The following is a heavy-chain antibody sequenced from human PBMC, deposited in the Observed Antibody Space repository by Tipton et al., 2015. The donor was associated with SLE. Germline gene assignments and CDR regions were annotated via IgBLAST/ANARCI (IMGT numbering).Heavy chain of an antibody. D-gene: IGHD6-19*01. Sequence: TLSLTCTVSGVSISSGGDYWSWIRHSPGKGLEWIGEINHSGSTNYDPSLKSRVTISVDTSKNQFSLKLSSVTAADTAVYYCARGISSGWWNYWGQGNLVTVSS. V-gene: IGHV4-30-2*06. CDR1: GVSISSGGDY. CDR3: ARGISSGWWNY. CDR2: INHSGST. J-gene: IGHJ4*02.